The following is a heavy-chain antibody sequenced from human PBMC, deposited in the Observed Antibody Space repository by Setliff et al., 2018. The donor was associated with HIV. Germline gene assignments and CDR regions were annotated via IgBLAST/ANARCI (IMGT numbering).Heavy chain of an antibody. CDR3: ARGALLAVFDFDH. V-gene: IGHV1-3*01. D-gene: IGHD2-15*01. J-gene: IGHJ4*01. CDR2: INVGKGDT. Sequence: ASVKVSCKASGYTFTTYSLHWVRQAPGQSLEWMGWINVGKGDTKYSQDSQGRITITRDTSANTAYMELSRLTSDDTAVYFCARGALLAVFDFDHWGHGTLVTVSS. CDR1: GYTFTTYS.